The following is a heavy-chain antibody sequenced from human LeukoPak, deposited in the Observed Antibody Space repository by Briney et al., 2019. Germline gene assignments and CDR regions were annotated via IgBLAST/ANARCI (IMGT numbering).Heavy chain of an antibody. CDR3: ARGRLRSPFDH. Sequence: ASVKVSCKASGYTFPNFFLHWVRQAPGQGLEWMGIINPSGGSTSYAQKFQGRVIMTRDMSTSTLYMELSNLRSEDTAVYYCARGRLRSPFDHWGQGTLVTVSS. CDR1: GYTFPNFF. CDR2: INPSGGST. V-gene: IGHV1-46*01. D-gene: IGHD4-17*01. J-gene: IGHJ4*02.